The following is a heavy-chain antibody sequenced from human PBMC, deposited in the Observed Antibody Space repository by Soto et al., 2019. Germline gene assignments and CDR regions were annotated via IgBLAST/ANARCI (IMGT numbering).Heavy chain of an antibody. Sequence: QVQLVESGGGVVQPGRSLRLSCAPSGFTFSNYAMHWVRQAPGKGLEWVAVISYDGSNKYYADSVKGRFTISRDNSKDTLYLQMNSLRAEDTAVYYCARDKGDLRFLEWSYYFDYWGEGAVVTFSS. J-gene: IGHJ4*02. CDR1: GFTFSNYA. V-gene: IGHV3-30-3*01. CDR3: ARDKGDLRFLEWSYYFDY. D-gene: IGHD3-3*01. CDR2: ISYDGSNK.